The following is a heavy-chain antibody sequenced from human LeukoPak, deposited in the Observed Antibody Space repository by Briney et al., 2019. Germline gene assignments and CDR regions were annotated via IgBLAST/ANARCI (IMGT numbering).Heavy chain of an antibody. CDR3: ARGYYYRT. CDR2: IYADGSS. CDR1: GGSVGSDNSY. Sequence: SETLSLTYTVSGGSVGSDNSYWNWIRQPAGKGLEWIGRIYADGSSTYNPSLKSRVTILVDTSKNQFSLRLSSMTAADTAVYYCARGYYYRTWGLGTLVTVSS. J-gene: IGHJ4*02. D-gene: IGHD3-10*01. V-gene: IGHV4-61*02.